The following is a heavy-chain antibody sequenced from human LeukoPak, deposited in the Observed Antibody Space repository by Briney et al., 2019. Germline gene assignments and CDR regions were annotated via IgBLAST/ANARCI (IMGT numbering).Heavy chain of an antibody. J-gene: IGHJ4*02. CDR3: AKGRAGIDY. CDR2: ISGSGGST. Sequence: PSGGSPRLSCAASGFTFSSHAMSWVRQAPGKGLEWVLGISGSGGSTYYADSVKGRFTISRDNSKNTLYVQMNSLRAEDTAVYYCAKGRAGIDYWGQGTLVIVSS. CDR1: GFTFSSHA. V-gene: IGHV3-23*01. D-gene: IGHD6-19*01.